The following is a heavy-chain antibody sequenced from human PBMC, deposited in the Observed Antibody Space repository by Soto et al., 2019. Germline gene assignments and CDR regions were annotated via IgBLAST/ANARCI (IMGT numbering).Heavy chain of an antibody. V-gene: IGHV3-23*01. J-gene: IGHJ4*02. CDR3: AKDSRFLYYFDY. Sequence: XGSLRLSCAASGFTFSSYAMSWVRQAPGKGLEWVSAISGSGGSTYYADSVKGRFTISRDNSKNTLYLQMNSLRAEDTAVYYCAKDSRFLYYFDYWGQGTLVTVSS. CDR2: ISGSGGST. CDR1: GFTFSSYA.